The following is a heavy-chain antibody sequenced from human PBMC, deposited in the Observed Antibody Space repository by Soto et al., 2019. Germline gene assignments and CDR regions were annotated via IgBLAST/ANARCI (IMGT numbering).Heavy chain of an antibody. Sequence: EVQLVESGGGLVKPGGSLRLSCAASGFTFSNAWMSWVRQAPGKGLEWVGRIKSKTDGGTTDYAAPVKGRFTISRDDSKNKLYLQMNSLKTEDTVVYYCTTDKGSGSYRNFLFDYWGQLTLGNVSS. D-gene: IGHD1-26*01. CDR2: IKSKTDGGTT. V-gene: IGHV3-15*01. J-gene: IGHJ4*02. CDR3: TTDKGSGSYRNFLFDY. CDR1: GFTFSNAW.